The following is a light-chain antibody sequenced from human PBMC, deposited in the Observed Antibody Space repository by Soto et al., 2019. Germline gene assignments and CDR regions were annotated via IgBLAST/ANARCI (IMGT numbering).Light chain of an antibody. J-gene: IGLJ3*02. CDR3: SSYGGVSAPVL. CDR1: SSDVGGYNY. Sequence: QSALTQPASVSGSPGQSITISCTGTSSDVGGYNYVSWYQHHPGKVPKLMIYVVSHRPSGVSNRFSGSKSGNTASLTISGLQAEDEADYYCSSYGGVSAPVLFGGGTKVTVL. V-gene: IGLV2-14*03. CDR2: VVS.